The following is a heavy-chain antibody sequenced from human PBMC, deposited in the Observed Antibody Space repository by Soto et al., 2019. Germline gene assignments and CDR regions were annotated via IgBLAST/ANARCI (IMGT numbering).Heavy chain of an antibody. CDR2: INHSGST. V-gene: IGHV4-34*01. J-gene: IGHJ5*02. CDR1: GGSFSGYY. CDR3: ARVRLELHWFDP. Sequence: QVQLQQWGAGLLKPSETLSLTCAVYGGSFSGYYWSWIRQPPGKGLEWIGEINHSGSTNYNPSLMRRVTISVDTSKNQFSLKLSSVTAADTAVYYCARVRLELHWFDPWGQGTLVTVSS. D-gene: IGHD1-7*01.